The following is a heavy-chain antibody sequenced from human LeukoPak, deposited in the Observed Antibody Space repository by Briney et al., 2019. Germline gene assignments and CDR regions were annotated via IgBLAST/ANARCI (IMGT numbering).Heavy chain of an antibody. Sequence: GGSLRLSCAASGFTFSSYSMNWVRQAPGKGLEWVSSISSSSSTYIYYADSVKGRFTISRDNAKNSLYLQMNSLRAEDTAVYYCARDRSSIAARCFDYWGQGTLVTVSS. V-gene: IGHV3-21*01. CDR2: ISSSSSTYI. CDR3: ARDRSSIAARCFDY. D-gene: IGHD6-6*01. J-gene: IGHJ4*02. CDR1: GFTFSSYS.